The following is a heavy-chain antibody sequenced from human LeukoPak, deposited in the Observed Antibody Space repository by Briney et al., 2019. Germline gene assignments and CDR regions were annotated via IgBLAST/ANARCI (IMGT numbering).Heavy chain of an antibody. V-gene: IGHV3-7*01. Sequence: GSLSLSCAASGFTFSSYWMSWVRQAPGKGLEWVANIKQGGSEKYYVDSVKGRFTISRDNAKNSLYLQMNSLRAEDTAVYYCARDPRVGATKGDYWGQGTLVTVSS. J-gene: IGHJ4*02. D-gene: IGHD1-26*01. CDR1: GFTFSSYW. CDR2: IKQGGSEK. CDR3: ARDPRVGATKGDY.